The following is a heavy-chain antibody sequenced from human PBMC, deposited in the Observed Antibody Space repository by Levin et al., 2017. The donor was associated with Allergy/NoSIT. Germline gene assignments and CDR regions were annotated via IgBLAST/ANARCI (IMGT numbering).Heavy chain of an antibody. CDR1: GFTFSSYG. J-gene: IGHJ4*02. V-gene: IGHV3-30*18. D-gene: IGHD1-26*01. CDR2: ISYDGSNK. CDR3: AKDEGATRSYYFNY. Sequence: GESLKISCAASGFTFSSYGVHWVRQAPGKGLEWVAVISYDGSNKYYADSVKGRFTISRDNSKNTLYLQMNSLRAEDTAVYYCAKDEGATRSYYFNYWGQGTLVTVSS.